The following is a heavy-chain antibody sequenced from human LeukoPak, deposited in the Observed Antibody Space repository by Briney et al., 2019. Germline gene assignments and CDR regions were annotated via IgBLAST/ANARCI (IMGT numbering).Heavy chain of an antibody. Sequence: ASVKVSCKASGYTFTGYYMHWVRQAPGQGLEWMGRINPNSGGTNYAQKFQGRVTMTRDTSISTAYMELSRLRSDDTAVYYCARDDSRPYYYDSSGYVYWGQGTLVTVSP. J-gene: IGHJ4*02. CDR2: INPNSGGT. V-gene: IGHV1-2*06. CDR3: ARDDSRPYYYDSSGYVY. CDR1: GYTFTGYY. D-gene: IGHD3-22*01.